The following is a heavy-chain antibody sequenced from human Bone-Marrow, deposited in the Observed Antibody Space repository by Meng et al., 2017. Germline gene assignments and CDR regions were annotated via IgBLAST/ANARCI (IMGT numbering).Heavy chain of an antibody. Sequence: GESLKISCAASGFTFSNYEMNWVRQAPGKGLEWVSYIGTTRTIIYYADSVKGRFTISRDNAKNSLYLQMNSLRAEDTAVYYCAKGPHKNVWWATFDYWGQGTLVTVSS. V-gene: IGHV3-48*03. CDR1: GFTFSNYE. J-gene: IGHJ4*02. CDR2: IGTTRTII. CDR3: AKGPHKNVWWATFDY. D-gene: IGHD1-26*01.